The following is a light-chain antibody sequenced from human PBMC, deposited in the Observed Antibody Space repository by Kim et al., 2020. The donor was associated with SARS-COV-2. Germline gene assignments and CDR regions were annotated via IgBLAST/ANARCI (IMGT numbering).Light chain of an antibody. J-gene: IGKJ2*01. CDR3: QKCFSSPLT. Sequence: GNISCKSSPSLIKSSNSRNYLGWYQQKPGQPPKLIIYWGSTRETGVPDRFSGSGSETDFTLTINSLQAEDMAVYYCQKCFSSPLTFVGGTEMDI. CDR1: PSLIKSSNSRNY. CDR2: WGS. V-gene: IGKV4-1*01.